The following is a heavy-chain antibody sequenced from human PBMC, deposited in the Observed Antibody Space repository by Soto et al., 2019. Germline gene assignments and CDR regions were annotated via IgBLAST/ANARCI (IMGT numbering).Heavy chain of an antibody. Sequence: PGGSLRLSCAASGFTFSSYSMNWVRQAPGKGLELVSSISSSNSYIYYADSVKGRFTISRDNAKNSLYLQMNSLRAEDTAVYYCARVGAAAAENYYYYGMDVWGQGTTVTVSS. CDR3: ARVGAAAAENYYYYGMDV. CDR2: ISSSNSYI. V-gene: IGHV3-21*01. D-gene: IGHD6-13*01. CDR1: GFTFSSYS. J-gene: IGHJ6*02.